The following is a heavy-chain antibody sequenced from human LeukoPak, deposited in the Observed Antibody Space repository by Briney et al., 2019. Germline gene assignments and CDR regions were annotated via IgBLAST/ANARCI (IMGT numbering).Heavy chain of an antibody. J-gene: IGHJ4*02. CDR2: IIPIFGTA. V-gene: IGHV1-69*05. Sequence: SVKVSCKASGGTFSSYALSWVRQAPGQGLEWMGGIIPIFGTANYAQKFQGRVTITTDESTSTAYMELSSLRSEDTAVYYCARVNTIFGVWGPFDCWGQGTLVTVSS. CDR3: ARVNTIFGVWGPFDC. CDR1: GGTFSSYA. D-gene: IGHD3-3*01.